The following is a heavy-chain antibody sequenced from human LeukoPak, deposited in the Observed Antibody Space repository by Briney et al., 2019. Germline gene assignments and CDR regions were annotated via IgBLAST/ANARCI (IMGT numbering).Heavy chain of an antibody. J-gene: IGHJ3*02. Sequence: GGSLRLSCAASGFTFSDYYMSWIRQAPGKGLEWVSYISSSSVTIYYADSVKGRFTISRDNAKNSLYLQMNSLRAEDTAVYYCAKWGTVAGAFDIWGQGTMVTVSS. CDR2: ISSSSVTI. D-gene: IGHD6-19*01. V-gene: IGHV3-11*01. CDR3: AKWGTVAGAFDI. CDR1: GFTFSDYY.